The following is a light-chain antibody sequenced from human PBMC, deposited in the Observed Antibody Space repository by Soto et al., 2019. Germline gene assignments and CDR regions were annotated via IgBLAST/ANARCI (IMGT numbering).Light chain of an antibody. Sequence: AIRMTQSPSSLSESTGERVAMTCLASQGISSYLAWYQQKPGKAPKLLIYAASTLQSGVPSRFSGSGSGTDFTLTISCLQSEDFATYYCQQYYSYPITFGQGTRLEMK. CDR2: AAS. CDR3: QQYYSYPIT. CDR1: QGISSY. V-gene: IGKV1-8*01. J-gene: IGKJ5*01.